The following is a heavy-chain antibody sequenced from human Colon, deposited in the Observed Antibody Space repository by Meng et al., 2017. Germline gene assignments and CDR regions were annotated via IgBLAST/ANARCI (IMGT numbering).Heavy chain of an antibody. Sequence: APGLVKPSGPLSLSCPCSGASISSDIWWIGVRQPPGKGLEWIGEVYHRGDTNYNPSLKSRVDISVDKSKNQFYLSLFSVTAADTAVYYCGRDQGRELINHWGQGTLVTVSS. CDR3: GRDQGRELINH. V-gene: IGHV4-4*02. CDR2: VYHRGDT. CDR1: GASISSDIW. J-gene: IGHJ4*02. D-gene: IGHD1-7*01.